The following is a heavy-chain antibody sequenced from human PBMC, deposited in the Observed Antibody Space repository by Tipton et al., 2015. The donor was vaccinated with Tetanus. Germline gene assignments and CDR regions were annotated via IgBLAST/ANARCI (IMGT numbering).Heavy chain of an antibody. CDR3: ASSQVLHYFDC. J-gene: IGHJ4*02. CDR2: TDTGGSSA. D-gene: IGHD2-15*01. CDR1: GFTFSNYW. Sequence: SLRLSCAASGFTFSNYWMHWVRQAPGKGLVWVSNTDTGGSSATYADSVKGRFTISRDNAKNTLYLQMNTLRAEDTAVYYCASSQVLHYFDCWGQGTLVTVSS. V-gene: IGHV3-74*03.